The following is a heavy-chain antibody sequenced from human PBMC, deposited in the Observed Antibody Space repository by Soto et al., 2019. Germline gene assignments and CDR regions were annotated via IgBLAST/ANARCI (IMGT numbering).Heavy chain of an antibody. J-gene: IGHJ4*02. V-gene: IGHV3-30*04. CDR3: TKSSGGSSSVGMDY. Sequence: QVQLVESGGGVVQPGRSLRLSCAVSGFIFKNYALNWVRQAPGKGLEWVASITRDGYKKYYADSVKGRFTISRDNSKNTLSLQMTALRVEDSSVYYCTKSSGGSSSVGMDYWGPGALVTVSS. D-gene: IGHD6-6*01. CDR1: GFIFKNYA. CDR2: ITRDGYKK.